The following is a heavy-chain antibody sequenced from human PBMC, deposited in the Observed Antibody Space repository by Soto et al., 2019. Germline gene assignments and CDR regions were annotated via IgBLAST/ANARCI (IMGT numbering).Heavy chain of an antibody. Sequence: SENLSLTCTVSGGSISSCGYYWSWIRHHPGKGLEWIGYIYYSGSTYYNPSLKSRVTISVDTSKNQFSLKLSSVTAADTAVYYCARAGTGSNYYYGMDVWGQGTTLTVS. D-gene: IGHD1-1*01. CDR1: GGSISSCGYY. J-gene: IGHJ6*02. CDR2: IYYSGST. V-gene: IGHV4-31*03. CDR3: ARAGTGSNYYYGMDV.